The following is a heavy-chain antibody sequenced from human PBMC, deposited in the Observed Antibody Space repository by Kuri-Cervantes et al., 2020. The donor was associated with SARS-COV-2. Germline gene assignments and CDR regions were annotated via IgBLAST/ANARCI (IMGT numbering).Heavy chain of an antibody. CDR3: AREYYYDSSGYYYTRYYYYYGMDV. D-gene: IGHD3-22*01. J-gene: IGHJ6*02. CDR1: GGSISSGGYS. V-gene: IGHV4-30-2*01. Sequence: SCAVSGGSISSGGYSWSWIRQPPGKGLEWIGYIYHSGSTYYNPSLKSRVTISVDTSKNQFSLKLSSVTAADTAVYYCAREYYYDSSGYYYTRYYYYYGMDVWGQGTTVTVSS. CDR2: IYHSGST.